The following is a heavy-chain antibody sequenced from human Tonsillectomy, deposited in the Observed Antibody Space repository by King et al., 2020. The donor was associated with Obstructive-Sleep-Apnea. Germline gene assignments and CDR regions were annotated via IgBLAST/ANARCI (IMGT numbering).Heavy chain of an antibody. D-gene: IGHD2-15*01. Sequence: VQLVESGGGVVQPGRSLRLSCAASGFTFSSYAMLWVRQAPGKGLEWVALISYDGSNKFYADSVKGRLTISRDNPKNTLYLQMNSLRAEDTATYFCARESAEGAVDYWGQGTLVTVSS. J-gene: IGHJ4*02. CDR3: ARESAEGAVDY. V-gene: IGHV3-30*04. CDR2: ISYDGSNK. CDR1: GFTFSSYA.